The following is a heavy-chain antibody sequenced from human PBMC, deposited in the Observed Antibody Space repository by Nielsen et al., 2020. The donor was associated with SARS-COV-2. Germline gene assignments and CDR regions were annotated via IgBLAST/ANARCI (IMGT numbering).Heavy chain of an antibody. V-gene: IGHV3-9*01. CDR1: GFTFDDYA. CDR2: ISWNRGSI. D-gene: IGHD5-12*01. J-gene: IGHJ6*02. Sequence: GGSLRLSCATSGFTFDDYAMHWVRQAPGKGLEWVSGISWNRGSIGYADSVKGRFTISRDNAKNSLYLQMNSLRAEDTALYYCATLGSGYETDYYYYGMDVWGQGTTVTVSS. CDR3: ATLGSGYETDYYYYGMDV.